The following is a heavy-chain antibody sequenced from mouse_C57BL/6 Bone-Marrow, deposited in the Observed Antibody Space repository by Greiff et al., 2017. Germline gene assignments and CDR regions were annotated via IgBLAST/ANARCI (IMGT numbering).Heavy chain of an antibody. J-gene: IGHJ4*01. CDR2: IRSKSSNYAT. V-gene: IGHV10-3*01. Sequence: EVKVVESGGGLVQPKGSLKLSCAASGFTFNTYAMHWVRQAPGKGLEWVARIRSKSSNYATYYADAVKDRFTITRDDSQSMLYLQMNNLKTEDTAMYYYVPAFITDAMDYWGQGTSVTVSS. D-gene: IGHD1-1*01. CDR3: VPAFITDAMDY. CDR1: GFTFNTYA.